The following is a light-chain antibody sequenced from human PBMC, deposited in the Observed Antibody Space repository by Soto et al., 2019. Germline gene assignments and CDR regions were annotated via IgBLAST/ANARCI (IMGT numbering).Light chain of an antibody. CDR2: GAS. V-gene: IGKV3-15*01. CDR1: QSVSSN. J-gene: IGKJ3*01. Sequence: EIVMTQSPATLSVSPGERATLSCRASQSVSSNLAWYQQKPGQAPKLLIYGASTRATGIPARFSGSGSGTDFTLTICSLQSEDFAVYYCQQYNNCPFTFGPGTKADIK. CDR3: QQYNNCPFT.